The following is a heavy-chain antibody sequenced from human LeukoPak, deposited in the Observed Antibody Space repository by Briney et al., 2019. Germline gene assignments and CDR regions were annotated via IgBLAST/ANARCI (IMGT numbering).Heavy chain of an antibody. J-gene: IGHJ4*02. D-gene: IGHD2-15*01. CDR1: GGSISSYY. CDR3: ARGEGYSNDY. CDR2: INHSGST. Sequence: SETLSLTCTVSGGSISSYYWSWIRQPPGKGLEWIGEINHSGSTNYNPSLKSRVTISVDTSKNQFSLKLSSVTAADTAVYYCARGEGYSNDYWGQGTLVTVSS. V-gene: IGHV4-34*01.